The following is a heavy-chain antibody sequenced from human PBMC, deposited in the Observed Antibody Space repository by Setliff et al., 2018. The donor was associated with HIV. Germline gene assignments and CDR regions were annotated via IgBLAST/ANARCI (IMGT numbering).Heavy chain of an antibody. J-gene: IGHJ4*02. V-gene: IGHV4-34*10. D-gene: IGHD6-19*01. Sequence: PSETLSLTCAVYGGSFNGYYWSWIRQPPGKGLEWIGEINHSGSTNYNPSLKSRVTMSVDTSKNQFSLRLTSVTAADTAVYFCEVAGQWGQGTLVTVSS. CDR3: EVAGQ. CDR2: INHSGST. CDR1: GGSFNGYY.